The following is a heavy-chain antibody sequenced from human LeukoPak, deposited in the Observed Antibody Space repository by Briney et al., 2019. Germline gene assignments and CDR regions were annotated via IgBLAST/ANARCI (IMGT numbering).Heavy chain of an antibody. D-gene: IGHD1-1*01. CDR2: TYYRSKWYN. CDR1: GDSVSSNSAA. CDR3: AKERQGAFDI. J-gene: IGHJ3*02. V-gene: IGHV6-1*01. Sequence: TLALTFSIFGDSVSSNSAAWTWTRQSPSRSLYWLGRTYYRSKWYNDYAVSVKSRITINPDTSKNQFSLQLNSVTPEDTAVYYCAKERQGAFDIWGQGTMVTVSS.